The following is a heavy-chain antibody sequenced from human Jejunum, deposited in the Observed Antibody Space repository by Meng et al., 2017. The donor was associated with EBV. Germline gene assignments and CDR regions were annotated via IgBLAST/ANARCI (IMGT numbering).Heavy chain of an antibody. CDR2: FDPEDGET. CDR3: ATAHGFTIFGVAYYFDY. J-gene: IGHJ4*02. D-gene: IGHD3-3*01. V-gene: IGHV1-24*01. Sequence: VQLVQSGAEVKKPGASVKVSCKVSGYSLTELSMPWGRQAPGKGLEWMGGFDPEDGETIYAQKFQGRVTMTEDTSTDTAYMELSSLRSEDTAVYYCATAHGFTIFGVAYYFDYWGQGTLVTVSS. CDR1: GYSLTELS.